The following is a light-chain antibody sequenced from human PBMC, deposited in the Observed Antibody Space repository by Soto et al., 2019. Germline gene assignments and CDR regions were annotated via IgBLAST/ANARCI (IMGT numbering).Light chain of an antibody. CDR2: EVY. CDR3: SSYTNTGTHVL. CDR1: SSDVGGYNF. J-gene: IGLJ2*01. Sequence: SVLTQPASVSGSPGQSITISCTGTSSDVGGYNFVSWYQHHPGKAPKLMIYEVYNRPSGISQRFSGSKSANTASLTISGLQAEDEANYYCSSYTNTGTHVLFGGGTKVTVL. V-gene: IGLV2-14*01.